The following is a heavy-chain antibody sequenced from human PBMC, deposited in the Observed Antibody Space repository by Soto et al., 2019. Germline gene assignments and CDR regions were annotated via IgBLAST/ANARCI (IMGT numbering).Heavy chain of an antibody. Sequence: QVQLVQSGAEVKKPGASVKISCKASGDTFTSYYMHWVRQAPGQGLEWMGIINPSGDTSYAQKFQGRVTMTSDTSTSTVYMELSSLRSEDTAVYYCARVYCSGGGCYGIDYWGQGTLVTVSS. J-gene: IGHJ4*02. D-gene: IGHD2-15*01. V-gene: IGHV1-46*01. CDR1: GDTFTSYY. CDR2: INPSGDT. CDR3: ARVYCSGGGCYGIDY.